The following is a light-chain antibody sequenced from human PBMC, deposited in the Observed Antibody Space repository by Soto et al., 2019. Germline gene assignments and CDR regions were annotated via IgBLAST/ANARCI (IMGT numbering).Light chain of an antibody. V-gene: IGKV3-15*01. J-gene: IGKJ5*01. CDR3: QQYSNWPPIT. CDR1: QSVSIH. Sequence: ETVMTQSPGTLYVSLGERATLSCRASQSVSIHLAWYQQKPGQAPRLLSYDTSTRATGIPARFSGSGSGTEFTLTISSLQSEDFAVYYCQQYSNWPPITFGQGTRLEIK. CDR2: DTS.